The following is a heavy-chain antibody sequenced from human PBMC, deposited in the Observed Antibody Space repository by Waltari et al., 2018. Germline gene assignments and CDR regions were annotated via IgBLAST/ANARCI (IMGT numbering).Heavy chain of an antibody. D-gene: IGHD2-15*01. V-gene: IGHV4-59*01. J-gene: IGHJ6*02. CDR3: ARARYCSGGSCYGPYYYGMDV. Sequence: QVQLQESGPGLVKPSETLSLTCTVPGGSISSYYWSWIRQPPGKGLEWIGYIYCSGSTNYNPSLKSRVTISVDTSKNQFSLKLSSVTAADTAVYYCARARYCSGGSCYGPYYYGMDVWGQGTTVTVSS. CDR2: IYCSGST. CDR1: GGSISSYY.